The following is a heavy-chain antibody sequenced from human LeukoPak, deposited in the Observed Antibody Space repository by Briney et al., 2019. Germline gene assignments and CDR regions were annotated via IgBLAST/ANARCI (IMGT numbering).Heavy chain of an antibody. J-gene: IGHJ4*02. Sequence: AGGSLRLSCAASGFTFSDYYMSWIRQPPGKGLEWIGEINHSGSTNYNPSLKSRVTISVDTSKNQFSLKLSSVTAADTAVYYCARLRQWLVQDYWGQGTLVTVSS. CDR1: GFTFSDYY. V-gene: IGHV4-34*01. CDR2: INHSGST. CDR3: ARLRQWLVQDY. D-gene: IGHD6-19*01.